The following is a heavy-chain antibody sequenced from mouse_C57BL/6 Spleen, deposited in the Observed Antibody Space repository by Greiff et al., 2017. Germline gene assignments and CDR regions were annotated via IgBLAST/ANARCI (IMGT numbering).Heavy chain of an antibody. V-gene: IGHV1-72*01. CDR2: FDPKSGGT. D-gene: IGHD2-1*01. Sequence: VQLQQPGAELVKPGASVKLSCKASGYTFTSYWMHWVKQRPGRGLEWIGRFDPKSGGTKYNEKFKSKATLTVDKPSSTAYMQLSSLTSEDSAVYYCARSGNPWYFDVWGTGTTVTVSS. CDR3: ARSGNPWYFDV. CDR1: GYTFTSYW. J-gene: IGHJ1*03.